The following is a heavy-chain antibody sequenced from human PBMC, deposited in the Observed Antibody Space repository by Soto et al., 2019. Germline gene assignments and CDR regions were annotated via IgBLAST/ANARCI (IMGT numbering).Heavy chain of an antibody. J-gene: IGHJ1*01. Sequence: PSETLSLTCAVYGGSFSGYYWSWIRQPPGKGLEWIGEINHSGSTNYNPSLKSRVTISVDTSKNQFSLKLSSVTAADTAVYYCARGEGYCSGGSCSPRPEHQHCGQGTLVPVSS. D-gene: IGHD2-15*01. CDR3: ARGEGYCSGGSCSPRPEHQH. V-gene: IGHV4-34*01. CDR1: GGSFSGYY. CDR2: INHSGST.